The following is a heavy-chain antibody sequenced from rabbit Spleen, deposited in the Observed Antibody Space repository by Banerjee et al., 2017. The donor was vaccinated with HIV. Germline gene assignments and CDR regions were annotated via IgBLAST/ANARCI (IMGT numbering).Heavy chain of an antibody. D-gene: IGHD4-2*01. V-gene: IGHV1S40*01. CDR1: GFSFSNKAV. J-gene: IGHJ4*01. CDR3: ARDAAGREDFNL. Sequence: QSLEESGGDLVKPGASLTLTCTASGFSFSNKAVMCWVRQAPGKGLEWIACIDVISRGITHYATWAKGRFTVSKTSSTTVTLQMTSLTAADTASYFCARDAAGREDFNLWGPGTLVTVS. CDR2: IDVISRGIT.